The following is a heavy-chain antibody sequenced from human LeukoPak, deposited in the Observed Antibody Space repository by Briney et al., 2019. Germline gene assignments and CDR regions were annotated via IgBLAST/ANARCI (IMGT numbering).Heavy chain of an antibody. CDR2: INHSGST. CDR3: ARGGYSGYPPDY. CDR1: GGSFSGHY. D-gene: IGHD5-12*01. J-gene: IGHJ4*02. Sequence: SETLSLTCAVYGGSFSGHYWSWIRQPPGKGLEWIGEINHSGSTNYNPSLKSRVTISVDTSKNQFSLKLSSVTAADTAVYYCARGGYSGYPPDYWGQGTLVTVSS. V-gene: IGHV4-34*01.